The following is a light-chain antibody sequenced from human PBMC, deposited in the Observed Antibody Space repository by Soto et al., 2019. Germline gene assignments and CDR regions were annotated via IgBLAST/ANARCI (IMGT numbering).Light chain of an antibody. CDR3: SSYTSSSTLVV. CDR2: DVS. J-gene: IGLJ2*01. V-gene: IGLV2-14*01. Sequence: QSVLTQPASVPGSPGQSITISCTGTSSDVGGYNYVSWYQQHPGKAPKLMIYDVSNRPSGVSNRFSGSKSGNTASLTISGLQAEDEDDYYCSSYTSSSTLVVFGGGTKLTVL. CDR1: SSDVGGYNY.